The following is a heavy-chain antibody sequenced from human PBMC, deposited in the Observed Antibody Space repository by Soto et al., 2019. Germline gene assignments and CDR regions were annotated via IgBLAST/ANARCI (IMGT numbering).Heavy chain of an antibody. D-gene: IGHD3-10*01. J-gene: IGHJ4*02. CDR3: ATHWGFRYGFSFDY. CDR1: GLTFTNYN. Sequence: EVQLVESGGGLVKPGGSLRLSCAVSGLTFTNYNVNWVRQAPGKGLEWVSFISTSGTYIYYADSVKCRFTISRDNAKNPLELQMDSMGDDDTAIHDRATHWGFRYGFSFDYWGQGTLVTVSS. CDR2: ISTSGTYI. V-gene: IGHV3-21*01.